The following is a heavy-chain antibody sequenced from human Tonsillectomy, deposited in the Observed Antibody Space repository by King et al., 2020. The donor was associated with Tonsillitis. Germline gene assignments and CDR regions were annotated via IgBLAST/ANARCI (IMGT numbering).Heavy chain of an antibody. CDR1: GYTFSSYY. D-gene: IGHD5-12*01. Sequence: QLVQSGAEVKKPGASVKVSCKASGYTFSSYYIHWVRQAPGQGLEWMGIINPNGGTTRYAQNFQGRVIMTRDTSTSTVYMELNSLRSEDTAVYYCARDHEWRRFAKVRYGLDVWGQGTTVTVS. V-gene: IGHV1-46*01. J-gene: IGHJ6*02. CDR2: INPNGGTT. CDR3: ARDHEWRRFAKVRYGLDV.